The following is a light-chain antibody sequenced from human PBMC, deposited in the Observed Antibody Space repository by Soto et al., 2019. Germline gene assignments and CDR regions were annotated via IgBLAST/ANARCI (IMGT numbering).Light chain of an antibody. J-gene: IGLJ1*01. CDR3: QSYDRSLSGSF. CDR1: SSNIGNNY. Sequence: QSVLTQPPSVSAAAGQKVTISCSGSSSNIGNNYVSWYQQLPGTAPKLLIYDNNKRPSGIPDRFSGSKSGTSVTLGITGLQTGDEADYYCQSYDRSLSGSFFGTGTKLTVL. V-gene: IGLV1-51*01. CDR2: DNN.